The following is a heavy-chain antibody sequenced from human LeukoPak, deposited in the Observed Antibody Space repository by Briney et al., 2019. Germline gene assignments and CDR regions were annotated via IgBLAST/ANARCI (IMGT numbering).Heavy chain of an antibody. D-gene: IGHD3-10*01. Sequence: SETLSLTCTVSGGSTSSYYWSWIRQPAGKGLEWIGRIYTSGSTNYNPSLKSRVTMSVDTSKNQFSLKLSSVTAADTAVYYCARDLEHGHYYGSGSYSLSYNWFDPWGQGTLVTVSS. V-gene: IGHV4-4*07. J-gene: IGHJ5*02. CDR2: IYTSGST. CDR3: ARDLEHGHYYGSGSYSLSYNWFDP. CDR1: GGSTSSYY.